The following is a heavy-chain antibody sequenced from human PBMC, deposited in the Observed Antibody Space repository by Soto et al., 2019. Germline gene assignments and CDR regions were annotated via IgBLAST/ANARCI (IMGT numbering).Heavy chain of an antibody. V-gene: IGHV5-51*01. CDR2: IYPGDSDT. J-gene: IGHJ5*02. CDR3: ARLTRRPWYSSSSGNWFDP. CDR1: GYSFTSYW. Sequence: PGESLKISCKGSGYSFTSYWIGWVRQMPGKGLEWMGIIYPGDSDTRYSPSFQGQVTISADKSISTAYLQWSSLKASDTAMYYCARLTRRPWYSSSSGNWFDPWGQGTLVTVSS. D-gene: IGHD6-6*01.